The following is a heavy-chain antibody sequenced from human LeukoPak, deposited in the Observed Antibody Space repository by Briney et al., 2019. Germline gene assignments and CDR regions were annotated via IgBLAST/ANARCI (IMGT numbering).Heavy chain of an antibody. J-gene: IGHJ4*02. D-gene: IGHD3-3*01. V-gene: IGHV1-2*06. CDR1: GYIFTDYY. CDR3: ARDPPEGTLRFLEWLPDDSGSGDY. CDR2: INPNSGGT. Sequence: GASVKVSCKASGYIFTDYYMHWVRQAPGQGLEWMGRINPNSGGTNYAQKFQGRVTMTRDTSISTAYMELSRLRSDDTAVYYCARDPPEGTLRFLEWLPDDSGSGDYWGQGTLVTVSS.